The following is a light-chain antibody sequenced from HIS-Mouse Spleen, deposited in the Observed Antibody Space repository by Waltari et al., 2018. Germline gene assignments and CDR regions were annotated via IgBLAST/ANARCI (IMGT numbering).Light chain of an antibody. CDR1: SSDVGGYHY. V-gene: IGLV2-23*01. Sequence: QSALTQPRSVSGYPGQSVPISCTGPSSDVGGYHYVSWYQQHPGKAPKLMIYEGSNRPSGVSNRFSGSKSGNTASLTISGLQAEDEADYYCCSYAGSSTWVFGGGTKLTVL. J-gene: IGLJ3*02. CDR3: CSYAGSSTWV. CDR2: EGS.